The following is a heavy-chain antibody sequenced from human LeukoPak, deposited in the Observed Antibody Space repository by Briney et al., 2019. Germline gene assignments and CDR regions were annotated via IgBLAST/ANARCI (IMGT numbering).Heavy chain of an antibody. Sequence: SATLSLTCSVSSGFISNYYWSWIRQPAGKGLEWIGRTSTSGNTNYSPSLKSRVTMSVDTSKNQFFLNLRSVTAADTAVYYCARDSRYYDFWSGYLDYWGQGALVTVSS. CDR1: SGFISNYY. CDR3: ARDSRYYDFWSGYLDY. CDR2: TSTSGNT. V-gene: IGHV4-4*07. J-gene: IGHJ4*02. D-gene: IGHD3-3*01.